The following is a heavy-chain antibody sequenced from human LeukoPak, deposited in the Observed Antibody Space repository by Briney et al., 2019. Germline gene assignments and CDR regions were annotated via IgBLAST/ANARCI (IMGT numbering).Heavy chain of an antibody. V-gene: IGHV3-23*01. J-gene: IGHJ4*03. Sequence: GGSLRLSCSASGFTFSIYAMSWVRQAPGKGLEWVSGISGSGDSTYYADSLQGRLTISRDNSKNTLYLQMNSLRAEDTAVYYCAKERVVTVRLGAAGYWGHRTLVTASS. CDR1: GFTFSIYA. D-gene: IGHD3-10*01. CDR3: AKERVVTVRLGAAGY. CDR2: ISGSGDST.